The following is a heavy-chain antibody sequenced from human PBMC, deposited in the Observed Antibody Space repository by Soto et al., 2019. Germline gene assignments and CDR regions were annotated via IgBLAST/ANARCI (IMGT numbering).Heavy chain of an antibody. CDR3: ALMGSGTKNWFDP. CDR1: GFTFSSYV. D-gene: IGHD1-7*01. V-gene: IGHV3-33*01. CDR2: IWNDGSNK. J-gene: IGHJ5*02. Sequence: QVQLVESGGGVVQPGRSLRLSCAASGFTFSSYVMHWVRQAPGKGLEWVAVIWNDGSNKYYADSVKGRFTISRDNSKITLYLQMNSLRDEDTAVYYCALMGSGTKNWFDPWGQGTLVTVSS.